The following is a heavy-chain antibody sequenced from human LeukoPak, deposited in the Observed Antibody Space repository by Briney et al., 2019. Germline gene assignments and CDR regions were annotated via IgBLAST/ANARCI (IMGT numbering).Heavy chain of an antibody. CDR3: AKGYDSNGYYLYAFDI. D-gene: IGHD3-22*01. Sequence: GRSLRLSCAASGFTFDGYAMHWVRQAPGKGLEWVSGISWNSGSIVYTDSVKGRFTISRDNAKNSLYLQMNSLRAEDMALYYCAKGYDSNGYYLYAFDIWGQGTMVTVSS. CDR2: ISWNSGSI. J-gene: IGHJ3*02. V-gene: IGHV3-9*03. CDR1: GFTFDGYA.